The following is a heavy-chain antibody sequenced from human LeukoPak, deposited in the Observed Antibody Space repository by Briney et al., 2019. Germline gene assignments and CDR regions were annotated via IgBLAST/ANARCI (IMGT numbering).Heavy chain of an antibody. CDR1: GFTFGTYW. CDR3: ARASSSHYNWFDP. J-gene: IGHJ5*02. V-gene: IGHV3-7*01. CDR2: IHQDGSEE. Sequence: PGGSLRLSCAASGFTFGTYWMSWVRQAPGKGLEWVANIHQDGSEEYYVDSVKGRFTISRDNAKNSLYLHMNSLRAEDTAVYYCARASSSHYNWFDPWGQGTLVTVSS. D-gene: IGHD6-13*01.